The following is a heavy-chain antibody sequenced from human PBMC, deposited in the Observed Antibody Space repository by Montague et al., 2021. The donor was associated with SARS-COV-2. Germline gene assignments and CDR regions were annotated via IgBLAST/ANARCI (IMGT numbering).Heavy chain of an antibody. CDR2: IRTTGHT. V-gene: IGHV4-61*02. D-gene: IGHD1-26*01. J-gene: IGHJ4*02. Sequence: TLSLTCTVSGASISTGIYYWSWIRQSAGKGLEWIGRIRTTGHTDYNSSLESRVFMSVDTSTNQFSLSLTSVTAADTAGYFCARFGSGTLEFDLWGQGTLVTVSS. CDR1: GASISTGIYY. CDR3: ARFGSGTLEFDL.